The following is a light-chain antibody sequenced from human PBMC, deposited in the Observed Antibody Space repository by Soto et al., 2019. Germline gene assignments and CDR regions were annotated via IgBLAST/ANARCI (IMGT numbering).Light chain of an antibody. V-gene: IGLV2-14*01. J-gene: IGLJ3*02. CDR3: NSFTTSGTWV. CDR1: SEDVGVYNY. Sequence: QSALTQPASVSGSPGQSITISCTGTSEDVGVYNYVSWYQQYPGKAPKLIIYEVTHRPSGVANRFSGSKSDNTASLTISGLQAEDEADYYCNSFTTSGTWVFGGGTKLTVL. CDR2: EVT.